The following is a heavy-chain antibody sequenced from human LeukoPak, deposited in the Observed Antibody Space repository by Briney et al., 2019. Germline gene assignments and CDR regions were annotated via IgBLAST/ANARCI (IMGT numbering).Heavy chain of an antibody. CDR2: IRYDGSNK. V-gene: IGHV3-30*02. Sequence: AGGSLRLSCAASGFTFSSYGMHWVRQAPGKGLEWVAFIRYDGSNKYYADSVKGRFTISRDNSKNTLYLQMNSLRAEDTAVYYCAKDWGSFGSFDYWGQGTLVTVSS. J-gene: IGHJ4*02. D-gene: IGHD7-27*01. CDR3: AKDWGSFGSFDY. CDR1: GFTFSSYG.